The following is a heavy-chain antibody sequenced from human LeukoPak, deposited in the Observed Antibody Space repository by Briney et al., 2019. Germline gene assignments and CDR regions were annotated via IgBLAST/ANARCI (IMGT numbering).Heavy chain of an antibody. J-gene: IGHJ6*02. D-gene: IGHD3-10*01. CDR1: GFTFSSYE. V-gene: IGHV3-48*03. CDR3: ARGGNTMVRGYYYYGMDV. CDR2: ITTSGGST. Sequence: GGSLRLSCAASGFTFSSYEMNWVRQAPGEGLEWVSSITTSGGSTYYADSVKGRFTISRDNAKNSLYLQMNSLRDEDTAVYYCARGGNTMVRGYYYYGMDVWGQGTTVTVSS.